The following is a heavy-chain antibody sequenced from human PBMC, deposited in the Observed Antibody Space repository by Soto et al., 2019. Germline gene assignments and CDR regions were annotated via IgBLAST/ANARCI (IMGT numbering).Heavy chain of an antibody. D-gene: IGHD3-10*01. Sequence: GESLKISCQASGYSFTKYWISWVRQMPGKGLEWMGRIDPSDSYVNYSPSFQGQVTVSTDRSSNTAYLQWSSLKASDTAMYYCARQKGDGSGRYYKLFDSWGQGTLVPVSS. J-gene: IGHJ4*02. CDR3: ARQKGDGSGRYYKLFDS. CDR1: GYSFTKYW. CDR2: IDPSDSYV. V-gene: IGHV5-10-1*04.